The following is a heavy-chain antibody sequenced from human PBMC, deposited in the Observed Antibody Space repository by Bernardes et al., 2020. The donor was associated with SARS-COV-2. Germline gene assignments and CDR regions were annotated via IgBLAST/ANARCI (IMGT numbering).Heavy chain of an antibody. Sequence: SETLSLTCTVSGGSISSGGYYWSWIRQHPGKGLEWIGYIYYSGSTYYNPSLKSRVTISVDTSKNQFSLKLSSVTAADTAVYYCARVREYCSSTSCYGGLGDFDYWGQGTLVTVSS. CDR3: ARVREYCSSTSCYGGLGDFDY. CDR2: IYYSGST. CDR1: GGSISSGGYY. J-gene: IGHJ4*02. V-gene: IGHV4-31*03. D-gene: IGHD2-2*01.